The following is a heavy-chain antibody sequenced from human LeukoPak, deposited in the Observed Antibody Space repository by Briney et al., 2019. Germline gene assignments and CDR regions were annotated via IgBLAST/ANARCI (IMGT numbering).Heavy chain of an antibody. V-gene: IGHV1-18*01. Sequence: WISAYNGNTNYAQKLQGRVTMTTDTSTSTAYMELRSLRSDDTAVYYCAREGSGWYHVDYWGQGTLVTVSS. CDR3: AREGSGWYHVDY. J-gene: IGHJ4*02. CDR2: ISAYNGNT. D-gene: IGHD6-19*01.